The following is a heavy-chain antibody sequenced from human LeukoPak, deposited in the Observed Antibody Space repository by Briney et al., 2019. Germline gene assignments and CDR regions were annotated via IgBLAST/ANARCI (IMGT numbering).Heavy chain of an antibody. V-gene: IGHV6-1*01. CDR2: TYYRSKWYK. CDR3: ARETSYSSGLYYYYYYMDV. D-gene: IGHD6-19*01. CDR1: GEIVSSNSAA. Sequence: SQTLSLTCAISGEIVSSNSAAWNWIRQSPSRGLEWLGRTYYRSKWYKDYAVSVKSRITITPDTSKNQFSLQLNSVTPEDTAVYYYARETSYSSGLYYYYYYMDVWGKGTTVTVSS. J-gene: IGHJ6*03.